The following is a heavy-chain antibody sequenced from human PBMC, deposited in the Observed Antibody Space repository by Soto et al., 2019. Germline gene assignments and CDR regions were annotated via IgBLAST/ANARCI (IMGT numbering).Heavy chain of an antibody. Sequence: QVQLVQSGAEVKKPGASVKVSCKASGYTMSSYGLSCVRQAPGQGLEWMGWIAHNGNTNYARKFQGRFTLPIDTSTGTAYMELRDLISDDTAVYYCARNSGGDLRYGLDVWGQGTSVTVSS. V-gene: IGHV1-18*01. D-gene: IGHD2-21*02. CDR1: GYTMSSYG. J-gene: IGHJ6*02. CDR3: ARNSGGDLRYGLDV. CDR2: IAHNGNT.